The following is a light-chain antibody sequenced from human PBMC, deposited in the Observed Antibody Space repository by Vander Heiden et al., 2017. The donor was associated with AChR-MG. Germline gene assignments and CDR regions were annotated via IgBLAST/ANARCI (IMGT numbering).Light chain of an antibody. V-gene: IGKV1-33*01. CDR1: QDISNY. Sequence: DIQMTQSPSSLSASVGDRVTITCQASQDISNYLNWYQQKPGKAPKLLIYDASNLETGVPSRFSGSGSGTDFTFTISSLQPEDIATYYCQQYDNLPLTFGGRTKGEIK. J-gene: IGKJ4*01. CDR2: DAS. CDR3: QQYDNLPLT.